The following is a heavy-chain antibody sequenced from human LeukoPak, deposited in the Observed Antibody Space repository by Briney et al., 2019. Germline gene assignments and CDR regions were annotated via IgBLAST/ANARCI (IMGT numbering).Heavy chain of an antibody. CDR3: ARGIETYYDSSGYPGY. J-gene: IGHJ4*02. CDR1: GYTFTSYA. Sequence: ASVTVSCKASGYTFTSYAMHWVRQAPGQRLEWMGWINAGNGNTKYSQKFQGRVTITRDTSASTAYMELSSLRSEDTAVYYCARGIETYYDSSGYPGYWGQGTLVTVSS. CDR2: INAGNGNT. V-gene: IGHV1-3*01. D-gene: IGHD3-22*01.